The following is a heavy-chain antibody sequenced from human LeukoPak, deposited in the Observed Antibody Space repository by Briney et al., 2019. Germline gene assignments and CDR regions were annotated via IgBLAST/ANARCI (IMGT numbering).Heavy chain of an antibody. V-gene: IGHV3-23*01. J-gene: IGHJ4*02. CDR3: AKADTAMANGPFDY. Sequence: GGSLRLSCAASGFSFSTYWMAWVRQAPGKGLEWVSAISGSGGSTYYADSVKGRFTISRDNSKNTLYLQMNSLRAEDTAVYYCAKADTAMANGPFDYWGQGTLVTVSS. CDR2: ISGSGGST. D-gene: IGHD5-18*01. CDR1: GFSFSTYW.